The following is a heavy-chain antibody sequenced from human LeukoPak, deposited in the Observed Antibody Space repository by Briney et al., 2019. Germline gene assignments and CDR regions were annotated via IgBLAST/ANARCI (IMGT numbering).Heavy chain of an antibody. CDR1: GFTFRDAW. J-gene: IGHJ4*02. CDR3: ARDPYGSSWYEDY. V-gene: IGHV3-15*01. D-gene: IGHD6-13*01. CDR2: IRSKTDGGTT. Sequence: GGSLRLSCAASGFTFRDAWMTWVRQSPGKGLEWVGRIRSKTDGGTTDYAVSVQGRFTISRDDSKNTLYLQMSSLKTEDTAVYYCARDPYGSSWYEDYWGQGTLVTVSS.